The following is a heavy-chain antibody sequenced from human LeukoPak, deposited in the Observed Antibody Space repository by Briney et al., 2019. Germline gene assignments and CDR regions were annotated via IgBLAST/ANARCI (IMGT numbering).Heavy chain of an antibody. CDR2: ISGSDGTT. J-gene: IGHJ4*02. V-gene: IGHV3-23*01. CDR3: AKSGYNRFDY. Sequence: GGSLRLSCAASGFTFSNYAMSWVRQAPGKGLEWVSGISGSDGTTHYADSVKGRFTISRDNSKNTLYLQMNSLRAEDTAVYYCAKSGYNRFDYWGQGTLVTVSS. D-gene: IGHD5-24*01. CDR1: GFTFSNYA.